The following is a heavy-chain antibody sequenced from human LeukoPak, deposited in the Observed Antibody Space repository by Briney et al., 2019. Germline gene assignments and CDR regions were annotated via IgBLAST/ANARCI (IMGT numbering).Heavy chain of an antibody. CDR3: ARGLVRGSWETHYYYYGMDV. CDR2: IYSGGST. J-gene: IGHJ6*02. V-gene: IGHV3-53*01. Sequence: GGSLRLSCAASGFTVSSNYMSWVRQAPGKGLEWVSVIYSGGSTYYADSVKGRFTISGDNSKNTLYLQMNSLRAEDTAVYYCARGLVRGSWETHYYYYGMDVWGQGTTVTVSS. D-gene: IGHD3-16*01. CDR1: GFTVSSNY.